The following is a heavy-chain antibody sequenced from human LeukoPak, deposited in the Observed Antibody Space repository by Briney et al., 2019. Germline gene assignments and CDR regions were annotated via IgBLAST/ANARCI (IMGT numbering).Heavy chain of an antibody. CDR2: ISYDGSNK. D-gene: IGHD3-9*01. J-gene: IGHJ4*02. Sequence: GGSLRLSCAASGFAFSSYGMHWVRQAPGKGLEWVAVISYDGSNKYYADSVKGRFTISRDNSKNTLYLQMNSLRAEDTAVYYCAKDQYRYFDWLSHFDYWGQGTLVTVSS. CDR1: GFAFSSYG. CDR3: AKDQYRYFDWLSHFDY. V-gene: IGHV3-30*18.